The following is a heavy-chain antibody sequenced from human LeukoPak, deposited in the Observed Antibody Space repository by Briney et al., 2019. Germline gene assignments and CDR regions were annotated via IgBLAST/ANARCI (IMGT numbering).Heavy chain of an antibody. J-gene: IGHJ6*02. V-gene: IGHV3-33*01. D-gene: IGHD3-10*01. CDR1: GFTFSSYG. Sequence: GGSLRLSCAASGFTFSSYGMHWVRQAPGKGLEWVAVIWYDGSNKYYADSVKGRFTISRDNSKNTLYLQMNSLRAEDTAVYYCARDRSSMVRGVRRYYYYYGMDVWGQGTTVTVSS. CDR3: ARDRSSMVRGVRRYYYYYGMDV. CDR2: IWYDGSNK.